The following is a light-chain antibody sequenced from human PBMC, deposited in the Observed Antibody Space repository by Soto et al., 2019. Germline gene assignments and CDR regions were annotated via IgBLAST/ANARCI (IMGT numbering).Light chain of an antibody. CDR3: CSYAGRDTLYV. CDR2: DVS. J-gene: IGLJ1*01. V-gene: IGLV2-11*01. Sequence: QSALPQPRSVSGSPGQSVTISCTGTSTDVGGYNYVSWYQQHPGKVPKLILYDVSKRPSGVPDRFSGSKSGNTASLTISGLQAEDEADYYCCSYAGRDTLYVFGSGTKVTVL. CDR1: STDVGGYNY.